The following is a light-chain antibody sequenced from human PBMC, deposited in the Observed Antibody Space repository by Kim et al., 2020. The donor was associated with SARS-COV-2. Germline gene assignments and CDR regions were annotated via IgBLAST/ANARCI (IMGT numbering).Light chain of an antibody. CDR1: QSIDTY. Sequence: PGARATLSCRARQSIDTYLAWYPQRPGQAPRLLVYDASNRATGVPDRFSGSGSGTDFTLTISSLEPEDFSTYYCQQRNSWPPAVTFGGGTKVDIK. CDR2: DAS. J-gene: IGKJ4*01. CDR3: QQRNSWPPAVT. V-gene: IGKV3-11*01.